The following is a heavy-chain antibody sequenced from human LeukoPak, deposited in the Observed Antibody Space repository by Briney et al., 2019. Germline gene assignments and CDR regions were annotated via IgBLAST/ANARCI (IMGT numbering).Heavy chain of an antibody. D-gene: IGHD3-22*01. Sequence: LGGSLRLSCAASGFTFSSYSMNWVRQAPGKGLEWVSYISSSSSTIYYADSVKGRFTISRDNSKNTLNLQMNSLRAEDTAVYYCAKDPTHYRVWDYYETIGLSYWGQGTLVTVSS. CDR1: GFTFSSYS. V-gene: IGHV3-48*01. CDR2: ISSSSSTI. CDR3: AKDPTHYRVWDYYETIGLSY. J-gene: IGHJ4*02.